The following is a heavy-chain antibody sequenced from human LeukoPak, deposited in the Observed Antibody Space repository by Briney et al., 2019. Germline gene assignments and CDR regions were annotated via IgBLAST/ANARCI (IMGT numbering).Heavy chain of an antibody. CDR3: ALAGGSDDAFDI. CDR1: GFTFSTYG. CDR2: IWYDGSNK. J-gene: IGHJ3*02. Sequence: GGSLRLSCTGSGFTFSTYGMHWVRQAPGKGLEWVAVIWYDGSNKYYADSVKGRFTISRDNSKSTLYLQMNSLRAEDTAVYYCALAGGSDDAFDIWGQGTMVTVSS. D-gene: IGHD4-23*01. V-gene: IGHV3-33*08.